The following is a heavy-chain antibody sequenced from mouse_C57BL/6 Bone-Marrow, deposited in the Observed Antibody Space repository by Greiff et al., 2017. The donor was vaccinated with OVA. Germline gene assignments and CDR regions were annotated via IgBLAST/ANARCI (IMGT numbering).Heavy chain of an antibody. V-gene: IGHV1-39*01. J-gene: IGHJ1*03. CDR2: INPNYGTT. D-gene: IGHD1-1*01. CDR3: ARCATVVAPDFDV. CDR1: GYSFTDYN. Sequence: VHVKQSGPELVKPGASVKISCKASGYSFTDYNMNWVKQSNGKSLEWIGVINPNYGTTSYNQKFKGKATLTVDQSSSTAYMQLNSLTSEDSAVYYCARCATVVAPDFDVWGTGTTVTVSS.